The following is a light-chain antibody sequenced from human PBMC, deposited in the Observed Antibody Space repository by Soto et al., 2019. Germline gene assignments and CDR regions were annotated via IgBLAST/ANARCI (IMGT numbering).Light chain of an antibody. Sequence: EIVMTQSPATLSVSPGERATLSCRASQSVSSNLAWYQQKPSQAPRLLIYGASTRATGIPARFSGSGSGTEFTLTISSLQSEDFAVYYCQQYIRWPLTFGGGTKVDI. V-gene: IGKV3-15*01. CDR1: QSVSSN. J-gene: IGKJ4*01. CDR3: QQYIRWPLT. CDR2: GAS.